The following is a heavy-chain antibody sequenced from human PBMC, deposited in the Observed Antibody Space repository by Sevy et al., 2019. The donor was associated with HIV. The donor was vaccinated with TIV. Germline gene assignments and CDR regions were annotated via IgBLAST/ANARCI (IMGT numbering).Heavy chain of an antibody. V-gene: IGHV3-48*03. CDR1: GFTFSSYE. J-gene: IGHJ4*02. D-gene: IGHD3-10*01. Sequence: GGSLRLSCAASGFTFSSYEMNWVRQAPGKGLELVSYISSSGSTIYYADSVKGRFTISRDNAKNSLYLQMNSLRAEDTAVYYCARGVARRFGELWGDFDYWGQGTLVTVSS. CDR3: ARGVARRFGELWGDFDY. CDR2: ISSSGSTI.